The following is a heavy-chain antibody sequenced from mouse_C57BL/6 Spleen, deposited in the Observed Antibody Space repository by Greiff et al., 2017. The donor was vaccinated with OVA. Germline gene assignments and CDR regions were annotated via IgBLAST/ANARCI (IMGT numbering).Heavy chain of an antibody. D-gene: IGHD2-3*01. V-gene: IGHV1-52*01. Sequence: QVQLQQSGAELVRPGSSVKLSCKASGYTFTSYWMHWVKQRPIQGLEWIGNIDPSDSETHYNQKFKDKATLTVDKSSSTAYMQLSSLTSEDSAVYYCARDGYSRYYAMDYWGQGTSVTVSS. J-gene: IGHJ4*01. CDR3: ARDGYSRYYAMDY. CDR2: IDPSDSET. CDR1: GYTFTSYW.